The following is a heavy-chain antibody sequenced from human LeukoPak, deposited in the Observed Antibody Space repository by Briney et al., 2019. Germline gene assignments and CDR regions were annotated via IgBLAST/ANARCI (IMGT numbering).Heavy chain of an antibody. D-gene: IGHD4-17*01. CDR2: IYYSGST. J-gene: IGHJ4*02. CDR3: ARHRSTTVTTGLDY. Sequence: SETLSLTCTVSGGSISSSSYYWGWLRQPPGKGLEWFGSIYYSGSTYYNPSLKSRVTISVDTAKNQFSLKLSSVTAADTAVYYCARHRSTTVTTGLDYWGQGTLVTVSS. V-gene: IGHV4-39*01. CDR1: GGSISSSSYY.